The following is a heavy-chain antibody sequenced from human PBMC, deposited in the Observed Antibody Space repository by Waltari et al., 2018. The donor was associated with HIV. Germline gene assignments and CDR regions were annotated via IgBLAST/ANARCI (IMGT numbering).Heavy chain of an antibody. D-gene: IGHD2-21*02. CDR3: AGDSSHSVVVTPGGMDV. V-gene: IGHV1-69*01. J-gene: IGHJ6*02. Sequence: QVQLVQSGAEVKKPGSSVKVSCKASGGTFSTYVINWVRPAPGEGLEWMGRINPIFSEANYAPKFKGRLMIKADEPTSTAYMELSSLTSEDSAVYFCAGDSSHSVVVTPGGMDVWGQGTTVIVS. CDR2: INPIFSEA. CDR1: GGTFSTYV.